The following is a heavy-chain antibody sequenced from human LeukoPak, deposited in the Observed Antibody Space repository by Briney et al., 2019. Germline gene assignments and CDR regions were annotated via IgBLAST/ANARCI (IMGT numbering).Heavy chain of an antibody. D-gene: IGHD4-17*01. CDR2: ISGSGGST. J-gene: IGHJ3*02. Sequence: QSEGSLRLSCVASGFTFSDYYMSWIRQAPGKGLEWVSAISGSGGSTYYADSVKGRFTISRDNSKNTLYLQMNSLRAEDTAVYYCAKGITTVIKPDAFDIWGQGTMVTVSS. CDR1: GFTFSDYY. V-gene: IGHV3-23*01. CDR3: AKGITTVIKPDAFDI.